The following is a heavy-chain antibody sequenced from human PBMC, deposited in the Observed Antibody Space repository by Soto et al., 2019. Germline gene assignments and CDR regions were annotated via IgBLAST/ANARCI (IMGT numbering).Heavy chain of an antibody. D-gene: IGHD3-3*01. CDR1: GFTFSSYA. CDR2: ISGSGGST. V-gene: IGHV3-23*01. CDR3: LMGVTIFGVVIPYYFDY. J-gene: IGHJ4*02. Sequence: EVQLLESGGGLVQPGGSLRLSCAASGFTFSSYAMSWVRQAPGKGLEWVSAISGSGGSTYYADSVKGRFTISRDNSKNTLYLQMNSLRAEDTAVYYCLMGVTIFGVVIPYYFDYWGQGTLVTVSS.